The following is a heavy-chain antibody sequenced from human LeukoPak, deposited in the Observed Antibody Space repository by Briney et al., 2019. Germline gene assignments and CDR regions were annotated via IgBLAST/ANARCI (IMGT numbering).Heavy chain of an antibody. D-gene: IGHD1-26*01. J-gene: IGHJ4*02. CDR2: IKQEGSVK. Sequence: PGGSLRLSCAASGFTFSNYWMSWVRQAPGKGVEWVANIKQEGSVKQYVDSIKGRFTISRDNAKNTLYLQMDSLRVEDTAVYYCARDSGSYGFDYWGQGTLVTVSS. CDR1: GFTFSNYW. V-gene: IGHV3-7*01. CDR3: ARDSGSYGFDY.